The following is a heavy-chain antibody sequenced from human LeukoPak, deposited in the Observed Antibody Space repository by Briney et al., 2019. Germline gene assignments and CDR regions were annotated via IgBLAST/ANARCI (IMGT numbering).Heavy chain of an antibody. D-gene: IGHD2-15*01. Sequence: PSETLSLTCTVSSGSISIYYGRWIRHPAGKGLEWIGRKYARGSSNYNPPVQRRVTMSVDRSKNQFCLKLRSVSAADTAVYYRARGRYCSADICTGGDSLDIWGQGTMVSVSP. V-gene: IGHV4-4*07. J-gene: IGHJ3*02. CDR2: KYARGSS. CDR3: ARGRYCSADICTGGDSLDI. CDR1: SGSISIYY.